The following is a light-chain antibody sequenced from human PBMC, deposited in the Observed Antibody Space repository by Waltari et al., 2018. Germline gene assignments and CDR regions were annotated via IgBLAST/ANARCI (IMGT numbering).Light chain of an antibody. CDR1: NIGTKT. Sequence: SYVLTQPPSASVAPGRTARITCGGNNIGTKTAHWYQQKPGQAPVMVVYDDIDRPSGIPERFSGSNSGNTATLIINRVEAGDEADYYCQVWDIDSDPSVVFGGGTKLTVL. CDR3: QVWDIDSDPSVV. J-gene: IGLJ2*01. CDR2: DDI. V-gene: IGLV3-21*03.